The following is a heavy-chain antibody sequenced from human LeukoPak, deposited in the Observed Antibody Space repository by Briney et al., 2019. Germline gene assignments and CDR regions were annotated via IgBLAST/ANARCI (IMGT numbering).Heavy chain of an antibody. J-gene: IGHJ4*02. CDR2: INPNSGGT. CDR3: ARDYDAYCGGDCYSGTFDY. Sequence: ASVKVSCKASGYTFTGYYMHWVRQAPGQGLEWMGWINPNSGGTNYAQKFQGRVPMTRDTSISTAYMELSRLRSDDTAVYYCARDYDAYCGGDCYSGTFDYWGQGTLVTVSS. CDR1: GYTFTGYY. D-gene: IGHD2-21*02. V-gene: IGHV1-2*02.